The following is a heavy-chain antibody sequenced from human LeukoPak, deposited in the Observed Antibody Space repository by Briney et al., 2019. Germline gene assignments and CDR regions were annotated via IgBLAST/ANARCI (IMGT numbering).Heavy chain of an antibody. CDR3: ARDQPYSSGWYLAYYYYYMDV. CDR1: GYTFTGYY. CDR2: INPNSGGT. J-gene: IGHJ6*03. Sequence: GASVKVSCKASGYTFTGYYMHWVRQAPGQGLEWRGWINPNSGGTNYAQKFQGRVTMTRDTSISTAYMELSRLRSDDTAVYYCARDQPYSSGWYLAYYYYYMDVWGKGTTVTVSS. V-gene: IGHV1-2*02. D-gene: IGHD6-19*01.